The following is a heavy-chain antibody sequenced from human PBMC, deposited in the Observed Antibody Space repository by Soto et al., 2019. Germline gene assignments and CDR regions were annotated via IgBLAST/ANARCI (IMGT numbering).Heavy chain of an antibody. CDR3: ARIGTGYYYMDV. CDR1: GFTFSTYW. CDR2: INSDGSRT. D-gene: IGHD1-1*01. Sequence: EVQLVESGGGLVQPGGSLRLSCAASGFTFSTYWMHWVRQVPGKGLVWVSRINSDGSRTNYGDSVRGRFTTSRDNAENTLYLEMNSLRAEDTAVYFCARIGTGYYYMDVWGKGTTVTVSS. J-gene: IGHJ6*03. V-gene: IGHV3-74*01.